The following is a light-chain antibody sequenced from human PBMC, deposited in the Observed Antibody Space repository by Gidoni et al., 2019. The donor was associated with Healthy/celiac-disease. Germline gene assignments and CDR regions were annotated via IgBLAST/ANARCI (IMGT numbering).Light chain of an antibody. Sequence: VLTHSPGTLSLSPGERATLSCRASQSVSSSYLAWYQQKPGQAPRLLIYGASSRATGIPDRFSGSGSGTDFTLTISRLEPEDFAVYYCQQYGSSPYTFGQGTKLEIK. CDR1: QSVSSSY. CDR2: GAS. CDR3: QQYGSSPYT. J-gene: IGKJ2*01. V-gene: IGKV3-20*01.